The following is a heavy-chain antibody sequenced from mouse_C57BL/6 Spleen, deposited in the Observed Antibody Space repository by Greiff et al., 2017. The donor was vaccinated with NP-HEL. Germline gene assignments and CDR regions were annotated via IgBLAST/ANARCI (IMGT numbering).Heavy chain of an antibody. Sequence: VVESGPELVKPGASVKISCKASGYAFSSSWMNWVKQRPGKGLEWIGRIYPGDGDTNYNGKFKGKATLTADKSSSTAYMQLSSLTSEDSAVYFCARPALQGAMDYWGQGTSVTVSS. CDR2: IYPGDGDT. J-gene: IGHJ4*01. V-gene: IGHV1-82*01. CDR1: GYAFSSSW. D-gene: IGHD2-1*01. CDR3: ARPALQGAMDY.